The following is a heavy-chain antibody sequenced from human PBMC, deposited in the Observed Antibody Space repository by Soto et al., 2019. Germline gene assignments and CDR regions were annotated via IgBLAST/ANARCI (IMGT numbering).Heavy chain of an antibody. CDR1: GGSISSGGYY. D-gene: IGHD6-13*01. CDR3: ARDHRAAAGPSIFDY. CDR2: IYYSGST. J-gene: IGHJ4*02. Sequence: QVQLQESGPGLVKPSQTLSLTCTVSGGSISSGGYYWSWIRQHPGKGLEWIGYIYYSGSTYYNPSLKSRVTIXXDXSXXQFSLKLSSVTAADTAVYYCARDHRAAAGPSIFDYWGQGTLVTVSS. V-gene: IGHV4-31*03.